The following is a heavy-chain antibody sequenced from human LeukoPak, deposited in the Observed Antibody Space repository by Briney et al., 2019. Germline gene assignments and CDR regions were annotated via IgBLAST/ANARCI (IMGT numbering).Heavy chain of an antibody. D-gene: IGHD2-2*01. Sequence: GGSLRLSCAASGFTFDDYAILWVRQAPGKGLEWVSGISWNSGSIGYADSVKGRFTISRDNAKNSLYLQMNSLRAEDTALYYCAKAYCSSTSCTYYYYYDGMDVWGQGTTVTVSS. CDR2: ISWNSGSI. CDR3: AKAYCSSTSCTYYYYYDGMDV. V-gene: IGHV3-9*01. J-gene: IGHJ6*02. CDR1: GFTFDDYA.